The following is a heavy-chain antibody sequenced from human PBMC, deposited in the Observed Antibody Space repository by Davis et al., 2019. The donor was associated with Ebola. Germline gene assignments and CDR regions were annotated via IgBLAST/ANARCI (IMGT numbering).Heavy chain of an antibody. J-gene: IGHJ6*03. V-gene: IGHV5-51*06. CDR2: IYAGDSDT. CDR3: ARCRSLGSYYYMDV. Sequence: GESLKISCKGSGYNFKTSWTGWVRQMPGKGLEWRGIIYAGDSDTRYSPSFQGQVTIAADKSINTAYLQWSSLKASDTAVYYCARCRSLGSYYYMDVWGKGTTVTVSS. D-gene: IGHD3-10*01. CDR1: GYNFKTSW.